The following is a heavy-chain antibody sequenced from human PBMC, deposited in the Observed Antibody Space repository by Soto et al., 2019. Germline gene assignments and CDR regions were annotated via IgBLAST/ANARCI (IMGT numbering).Heavy chain of an antibody. CDR1: GDSISSSNW. CDR3: AREVNGIQAFDY. CDR2: ISHSGST. V-gene: IGHV4-4*02. D-gene: IGHD1-1*01. J-gene: IGHJ4*02. Sequence: QVQLQESGPGLVKPSGTLSLTCAVSGDSISSSNWWNWVRQPPGKGLEWIGEISHSGSTNYNPSLKSRVTLSVDKSKNHLSLKLDSVIAADTAVYYCAREVNGIQAFDYWGQGTLVPVSS.